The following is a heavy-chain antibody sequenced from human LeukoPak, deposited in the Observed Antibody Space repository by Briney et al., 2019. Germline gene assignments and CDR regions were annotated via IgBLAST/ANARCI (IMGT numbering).Heavy chain of an antibody. CDR3: ARDPPRFGVVITNKNWFDP. J-gene: IGHJ5*02. V-gene: IGHV3-21*01. CDR1: GFTFSSYS. CDR2: ISSSSSYI. D-gene: IGHD3-3*01. Sequence: GGSLRLSCAASGFTFSSYSMNWVRQAPGKGLEWVSSISSSSSYIYYADSVKGRFTISRDNAKNSLYLQMNSLRAEDTAVYYCARDPPRFGVVITNKNWFDPWGQGTLVTVSS.